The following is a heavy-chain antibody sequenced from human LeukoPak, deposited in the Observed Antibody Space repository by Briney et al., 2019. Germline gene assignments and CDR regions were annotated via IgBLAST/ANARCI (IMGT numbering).Heavy chain of an antibody. D-gene: IGHD1-20*01. V-gene: IGHV3-23*01. Sequence: GGSLTLSCAASGFTFSNFAMSWVRQAGGKGLEWVSAISGSGGSTYYADSVKGRFTISRDNSKNTLYLQMSSLRAEDTAVYYCAKPKDNSLYCFDYWGPGTPGTVSS. CDR1: GFTFSNFA. CDR3: AKPKDNSLYCFDY. CDR2: ISGSGGST. J-gene: IGHJ4*02.